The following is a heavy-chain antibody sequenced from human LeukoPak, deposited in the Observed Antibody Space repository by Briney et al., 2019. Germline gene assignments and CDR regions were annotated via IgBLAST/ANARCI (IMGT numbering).Heavy chain of an antibody. CDR1: GFFFSRYG. CDR3: AKDHLPGIVVADRDY. CDR2: ISGSGGTT. D-gene: IGHD6-19*01. Sequence: PGGSLRLSCAASGFFFSRYGMSWVRQAPGKGLEWVSAISGSGGTTYYADSVKGRFTISRDNPKNTLYLQINSLRAEDTAVYYCAKDHLPGIVVADRDYWGQGTLVTVSS. J-gene: IGHJ4*02. V-gene: IGHV3-23*01.